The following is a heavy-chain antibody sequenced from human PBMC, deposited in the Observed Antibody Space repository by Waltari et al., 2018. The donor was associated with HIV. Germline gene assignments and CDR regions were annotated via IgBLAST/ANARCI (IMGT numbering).Heavy chain of an antibody. D-gene: IGHD6-19*01. CDR1: GYSISSGYY. J-gene: IGHJ5*02. CDR2: IYHSGST. CDR3: ARRWLDLYNWFDP. V-gene: IGHV4-38-2*02. Sequence: QVQLQESGPGLVKPSETLSLTCTVSGYSISSGYYWGWIRQPPGKGLEWIGSIYHSGSTYYNPSLKSRVTISVDTSKNQFSLKLSSVTAADTAVYYCARRWLDLYNWFDPWGQGTLVTVSS.